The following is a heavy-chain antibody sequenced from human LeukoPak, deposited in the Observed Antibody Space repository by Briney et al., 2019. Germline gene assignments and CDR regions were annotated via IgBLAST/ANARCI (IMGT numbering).Heavy chain of an antibody. D-gene: IGHD3-22*01. J-gene: IGHJ4*02. V-gene: IGHV3-48*03. CDR2: ISSSGSTI. CDR3: AREENYYDGSGYSYTYFDS. Sequence: GGSLRLSCAASGFTFSSYEMNWVRQAPGKGLEWVSYISSSGSTIYYADSVKGRFTISRDNAKNSLYLQMNSLRAEDTTVYYCAREENYYDGSGYSYTYFDSWGQGTLVTVSS. CDR1: GFTFSSYE.